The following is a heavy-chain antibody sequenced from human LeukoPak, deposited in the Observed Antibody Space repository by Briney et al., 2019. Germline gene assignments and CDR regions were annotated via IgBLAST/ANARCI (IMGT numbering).Heavy chain of an antibody. CDR1: GFTFSNAW. CDR2: IKSKTDGGTT. Sequence: GGSLRLSCAASGFTFSNAWMSWVRQAPGKGLEWVGRIKSKTDGGTTDYAAPVKGRFTISRDDSKNTLYLQMNSLKTEDTAVYYCTTDGVLVALGPPDYWGQGTLVTVSS. J-gene: IGHJ4*02. CDR3: TTDGVLVALGPPDY. D-gene: IGHD5-12*01. V-gene: IGHV3-15*01.